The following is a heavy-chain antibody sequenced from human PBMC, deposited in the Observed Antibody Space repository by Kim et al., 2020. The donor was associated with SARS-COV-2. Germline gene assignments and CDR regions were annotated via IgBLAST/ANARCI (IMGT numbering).Heavy chain of an antibody. J-gene: IGHJ4*02. D-gene: IGHD2-2*02. V-gene: IGHV3-48*02. CDR1: GFTFSSYS. CDR3: ARSPPRYCSSTSCYTLDY. CDR2: ISSSSSTI. Sequence: GGSLRLSCAASGFTFSSYSMNWVRQAPGKGLEWVSYISSSSSTIYYADSVKGRFTISRDNAKNSLYLQMNSLRDEDTAVYYCARSPPRYCSSTSCYTLDYWGQGTLVTVSS.